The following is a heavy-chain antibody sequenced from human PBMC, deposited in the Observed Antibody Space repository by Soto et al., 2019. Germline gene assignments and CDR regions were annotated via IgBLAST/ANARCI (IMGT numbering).Heavy chain of an antibody. J-gene: IGHJ6*02. CDR2: IIPIFGTA. CDR3: ARDLRAVPAAIAYYYYGMDV. Sequence: QVQLVQSGAEVKKPGSSVKVSCKASGGTFSSYAISWVRQAPGQGLEWMGGIIPIFGTANYAQKFQGRVTITADESTSTAYMELSSLRSEDTAVYYCARDLRAVPAAIAYYYYGMDVWGQGTTVTVSS. CDR1: GGTFSSYA. D-gene: IGHD2-2*02. V-gene: IGHV1-69*01.